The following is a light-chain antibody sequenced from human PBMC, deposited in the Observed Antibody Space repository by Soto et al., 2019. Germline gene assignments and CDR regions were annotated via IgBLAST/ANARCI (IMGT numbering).Light chain of an antibody. CDR2: AAS. Sequence: DIQMTQSPSSLSASVGDRVTITCRASQSTNSYLNWYQQKPGKAPKLLIYAASTLQRGVPSRFSGSVSGSDFTLTISSLRPEDFATYYCQQSYSIPWTLGQGTKVDIK. CDR1: QSTNSY. V-gene: IGKV1-39*01. CDR3: QQSYSIPWT. J-gene: IGKJ1*01.